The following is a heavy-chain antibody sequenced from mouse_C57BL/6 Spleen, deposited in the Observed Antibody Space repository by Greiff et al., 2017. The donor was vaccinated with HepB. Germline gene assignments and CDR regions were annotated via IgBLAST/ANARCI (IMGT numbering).Heavy chain of an antibody. J-gene: IGHJ2*01. CDR3: ARRGDYEGPFDY. CDR1: GYTFTSYW. Sequence: QVHVKQPGAELVKPGASVKLSCKASGYTFTSYWMQWVKQRPGQGLEWIGEIDPSDSYTNYNQKFKGKATLTVDTSSSTAYMQLSSLTSEDSAVYYCARRGDYEGPFDYWGQGTTLTVSS. V-gene: IGHV1-50*01. CDR2: IDPSDSYT. D-gene: IGHD2-4*01.